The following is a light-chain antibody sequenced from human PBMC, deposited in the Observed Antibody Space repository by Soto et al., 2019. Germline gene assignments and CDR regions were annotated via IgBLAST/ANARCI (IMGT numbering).Light chain of an antibody. J-gene: IGKJ3*01. CDR3: QHYDPFT. V-gene: IGKV3-20*01. CDR1: QSVSSTY. Sequence: EIVLTQSPGTLSLSPGERATLSCKASQSVSSTYLAWYQQRPGQPPRLLIFDGSTRATGIPDRFSGSGSGTDFTLTISRLEPEDFAIYYCQHYDPFTFGPGTKVDIK. CDR2: DGS.